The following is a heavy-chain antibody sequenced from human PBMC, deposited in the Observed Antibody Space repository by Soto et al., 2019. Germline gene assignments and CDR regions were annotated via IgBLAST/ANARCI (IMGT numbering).Heavy chain of an antibody. V-gene: IGHV3-7*04. CDR2: IKQDGSEK. J-gene: IGHJ4*02. CDR3: ARGPYDGFGEFLY. CDR1: GFTFSSYW. Sequence: GGSLRLSCAASGFTFSSYWMSWVRQAPGKGLEWVANIKQDGSEKYYVDSVKGRFTISRDNAKNSLYLQMNSLRAEDTAVYYCARGPYDGFGEFLYWGQGTLVTVSS. D-gene: IGHD3-10*01.